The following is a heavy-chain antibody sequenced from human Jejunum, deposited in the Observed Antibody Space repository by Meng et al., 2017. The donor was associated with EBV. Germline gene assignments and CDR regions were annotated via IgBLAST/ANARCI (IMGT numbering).Heavy chain of an antibody. D-gene: IGHD1/OR15-1a*01. V-gene: IGHV3-23*04. CDR3: AKLTRA. Sequence: HLVLVGGGLVKPVGSLGLSCSASGFTFSSSAIRWFRKAPGKGLEWVSSIGGSGGATYYADSVKGRFTISRDNSKSTLYLQMNSLRAEDTAVYYCAKLTRAWGQGTLVTVSS. CDR2: IGGSGGAT. J-gene: IGHJ5*02. CDR1: GFTFSSSA.